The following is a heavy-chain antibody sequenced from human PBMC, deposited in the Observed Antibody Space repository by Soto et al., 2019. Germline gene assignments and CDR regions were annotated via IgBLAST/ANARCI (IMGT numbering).Heavy chain of an antibody. D-gene: IGHD6-6*01. Sequence: GGSLRLSCAASGFTFSSSAMSWVRQAPGKGLEWVSAIRGDGGDTYYAVSVKGRFTISRDNSKNTLYLQVNSLGVDDTAVYYCAKGSRTSRPSYLDYWGRGT. CDR1: GFTFSSSA. J-gene: IGHJ4*02. CDR2: IRGDGGDT. V-gene: IGHV3-23*01. CDR3: AKGSRTSRPSYLDY.